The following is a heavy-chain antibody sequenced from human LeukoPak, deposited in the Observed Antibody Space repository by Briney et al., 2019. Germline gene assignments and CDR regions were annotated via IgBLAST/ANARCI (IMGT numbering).Heavy chain of an antibody. Sequence: GASVKVSCKASGYTFTGYYMHWVRPAPGKGLDWMGWSNPNSGGTNYAQKFQGRFTMTRDTSISTAYMELSRLRSDDTAVYYCASLAVAGTPLLDYWGQGTLVTVSS. CDR1: GYTFTGYY. D-gene: IGHD6-19*01. CDR2: SNPNSGGT. V-gene: IGHV1-2*02. J-gene: IGHJ4*02. CDR3: ASLAVAGTPLLDY.